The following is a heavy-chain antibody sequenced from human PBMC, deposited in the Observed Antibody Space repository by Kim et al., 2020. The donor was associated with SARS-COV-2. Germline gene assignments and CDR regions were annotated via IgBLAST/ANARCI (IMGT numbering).Heavy chain of an antibody. CDR2: IIPIFGTA. D-gene: IGHD3-22*01. Sequence: SVKVSCKASGGTFSSYAISWVRQAPGQGLEWMGGIIPIFGTANYAQKFQGRVTITADESTSTAYMELSSLRSEDTAVYYCARLDYYDSSGYIPLDYWGQGTLVTVSS. J-gene: IGHJ4*02. CDR1: GGTFSSYA. V-gene: IGHV1-69*13. CDR3: ARLDYYDSSGYIPLDY.